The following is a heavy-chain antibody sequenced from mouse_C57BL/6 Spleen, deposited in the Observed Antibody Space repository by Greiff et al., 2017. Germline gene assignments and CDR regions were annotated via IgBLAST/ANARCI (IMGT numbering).Heavy chain of an antibody. CDR3: ARDWENYFDY. CDR1: GYTFTSYW. D-gene: IGHD4-1*01. CDR2: IHPNSGST. V-gene: IGHV1-64*01. J-gene: IGHJ2*01. Sequence: VQLQQPGAELVKPGASVKLSCKASGYTFTSYWMRWVKQRPGQGLEWIGMIHPNSGSTNYNEKFKSKATLTVDKSSSTAYMQLSSLTSEDSAVYYCARDWENYFDYWGQGTTLTVSS.